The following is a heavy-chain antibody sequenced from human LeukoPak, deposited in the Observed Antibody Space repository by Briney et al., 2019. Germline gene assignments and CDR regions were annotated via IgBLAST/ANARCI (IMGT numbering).Heavy chain of an antibody. CDR3: ATGHCNTSSCYYYYMDV. J-gene: IGHJ6*03. V-gene: IGHV1-24*01. D-gene: IGHD2/OR15-2a*01. Sequence: GASEKVSCKVSGYTLRELSMHWVRQAPAKGLQWMGVFYPEDSETIISQKFQGRLTMTEDTSTDTAYMELSSLTSEDTAMYYCATGHCNTSSCYYYYMDVWGKGTTVTVSS. CDR1: GYTLRELS. CDR2: FYPEDSET.